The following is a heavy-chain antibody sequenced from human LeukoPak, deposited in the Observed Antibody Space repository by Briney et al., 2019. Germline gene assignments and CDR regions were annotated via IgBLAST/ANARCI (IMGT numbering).Heavy chain of an antibody. Sequence: SSETLSLTCTVSGYSISSGYYWGWIRQPPGKGLEWIGSIYYSGSTYYNPSLKSRVTISVDTSKNQFSLKLSSVTAADTAVYYCARRDGYDLDYWGQGTLVTVSS. CDR3: ARRDGYDLDY. J-gene: IGHJ4*02. V-gene: IGHV4-38-2*02. D-gene: IGHD5-12*01. CDR2: IYYSGST. CDR1: GYSISSGYY.